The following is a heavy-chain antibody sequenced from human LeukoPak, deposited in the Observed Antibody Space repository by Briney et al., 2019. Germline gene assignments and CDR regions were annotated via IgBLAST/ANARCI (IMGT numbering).Heavy chain of an antibody. D-gene: IGHD5-24*01. Sequence: GRSLRLSCAASGVTVSNNFMLWVRQAPGKWLEWVSLICSAGDTHYADYVQCTYTTSRDNSKNTLSLQMNNLRAEDTAVYYCARDPPAVAINTYGWGQGTLVTVSS. V-gene: IGHV3-66*01. CDR3: ARDPPAVAINTYG. CDR1: GVTVSNNF. J-gene: IGHJ1*01. CDR2: ICSAGDT.